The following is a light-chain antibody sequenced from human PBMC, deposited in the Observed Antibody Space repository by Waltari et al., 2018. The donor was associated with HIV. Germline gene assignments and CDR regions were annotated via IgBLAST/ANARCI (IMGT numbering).Light chain of an antibody. CDR2: SAS. CDR1: ETINGY. Sequence: DIQMTQSPSSLSASIGDRVSFTCRASETINGYLTWYQQKPGKAPKLLIYSASNLQSGVPSRFSDSASETEFTLTISNLQPEDFATYYCQQSYDMMYTFGQGTTLEMK. CDR3: QQSYDMMYT. V-gene: IGKV1-39*01. J-gene: IGKJ2*01.